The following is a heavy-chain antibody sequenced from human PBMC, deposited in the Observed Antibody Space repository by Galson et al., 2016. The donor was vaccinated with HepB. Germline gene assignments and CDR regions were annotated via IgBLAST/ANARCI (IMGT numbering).Heavy chain of an antibody. CDR2: INPNSGGT. J-gene: IGHJ1*01. CDR3: ARGRWSGASGRLPGALVGEYFQN. V-gene: IGHV1-2*06. D-gene: IGHD3-3*01. Sequence: SVKVSCKASGYTFTDYYIHWLRQAPGQGLEWMGRINPNSGGTNSAQGFRGRITLTRDTSISTVYMELNRLRSDDTALYYCARGRWSGASGRLPGALVGEYFQNWGQDTLLIVSS. CDR1: GYTFTDYY.